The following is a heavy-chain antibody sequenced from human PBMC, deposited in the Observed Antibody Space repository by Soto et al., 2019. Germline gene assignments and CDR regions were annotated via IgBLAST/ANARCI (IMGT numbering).Heavy chain of an antibody. Sequence: VQLRQSGPGLVKPSGTLFLTCAVSGGSISSSNWWTWVRQAPGKGLEWIGEIYHSGNTYYNPSLKGRVTIPVDKSNNRFSLKLNSVTAADTAVYYCATLPPRVVASLLPIPTWGQGTLVTVSS. CDR1: GGSISSSNW. D-gene: IGHD1-26*01. CDR3: ATLPPRVVASLLPIPT. J-gene: IGHJ5*02. CDR2: IYHSGNT. V-gene: IGHV4-4*02.